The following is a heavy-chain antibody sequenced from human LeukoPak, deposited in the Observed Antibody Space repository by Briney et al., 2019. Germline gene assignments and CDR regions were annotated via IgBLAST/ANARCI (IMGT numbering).Heavy chain of an antibody. V-gene: IGHV4-38-2*01. J-gene: IGHJ4*02. CDR1: GYSISSGYY. CDR3: ARSGPYYGSGSSPYYFDY. D-gene: IGHD3-10*01. Sequence: TSETLSLTCAVSGYSISSGYYWGWIRQPPGKGLEWIGSTYHSGSTYYNPSLKSRVTISVDTSKNQFSLKLSSVTAADTAVYYCARSGPYYGSGSSPYYFDYWGQGTLVTVPS. CDR2: TYHSGST.